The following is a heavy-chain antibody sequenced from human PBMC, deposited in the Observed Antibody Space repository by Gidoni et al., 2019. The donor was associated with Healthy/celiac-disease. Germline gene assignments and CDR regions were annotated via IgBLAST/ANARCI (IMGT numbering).Heavy chain of an antibody. Sequence: LEWIGYIYYSGSTNYNTSLKSRVTISVDKSKNQFSLKLSSVTAADTAVYYCARARDDAFDIWGQGTMVTVSS. CDR3: ARARDDAFDI. CDR2: IYYSGST. V-gene: IGHV4-59*01. J-gene: IGHJ3*02. D-gene: IGHD3-10*01.